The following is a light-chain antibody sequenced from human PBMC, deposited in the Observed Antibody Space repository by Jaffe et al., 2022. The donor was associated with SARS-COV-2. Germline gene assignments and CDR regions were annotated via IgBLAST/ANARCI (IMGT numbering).Light chain of an antibody. CDR1: QSVLYSSNNKNY. CDR3: QQYYRSPPT. Sequence: DIVMTQSPDSLAVSLGERATINCKSSQSVLYSSNNKNYLAWYQLKPGQPPKVIIYWASTRESGVPDRFSGSGSGTDFTLTISSLQAEDVAVYYCQQYYRSPPTFGQGTKVEIK. J-gene: IGKJ1*01. V-gene: IGKV4-1*01. CDR2: WAS.